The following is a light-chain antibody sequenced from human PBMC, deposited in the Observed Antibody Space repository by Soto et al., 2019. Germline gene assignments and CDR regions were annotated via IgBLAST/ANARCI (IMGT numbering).Light chain of an antibody. CDR2: DVS. CDR3: SSYTSSNTLYV. Sequence: QSVLTQPASVSVSPGQSITISCTGTSSDFGGYNYVSWYQQHPGKAPKLMIYDVSNRPSGVSNRFSGSKSGNTASLTISGLQAEDEADYYCSSYTSSNTLYVFGTGTKVTVL. V-gene: IGLV2-14*01. J-gene: IGLJ1*01. CDR1: SSDFGGYNY.